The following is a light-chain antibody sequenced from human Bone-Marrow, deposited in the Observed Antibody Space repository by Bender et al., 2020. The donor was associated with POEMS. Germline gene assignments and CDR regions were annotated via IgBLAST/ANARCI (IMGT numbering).Light chain of an antibody. Sequence: SSDLTQDPAVSVALGQTVRITCQGDSLGIYYASWYQQKPGQAPVLVVYGTNNRPSGIPDRFSGSRSGTSASLVITGLQAEDEADYYCQSSDSFLTGSIFGGGTKVTVL. CDR2: GTN. V-gene: IGLV3-19*01. J-gene: IGLJ2*01. CDR3: QSSDSFLTGSI. CDR1: SLGIYY.